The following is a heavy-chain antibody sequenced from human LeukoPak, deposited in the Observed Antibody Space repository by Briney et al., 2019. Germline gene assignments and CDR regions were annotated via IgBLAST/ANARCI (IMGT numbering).Heavy chain of an antibody. CDR2: IKSKTDGGTT. J-gene: IGHJ6*03. D-gene: IGHD2-2*01. CDR3: TTGPAATGTYYYYYYMDV. V-gene: IGHV3-15*01. Sequence: GGSLRLSCAASGFTFSSYAMSWVRQAPGKGLEWVGRIKSKTDGGTTDYAAPVKGRFTISRDDSKNTLYLQMNSLKTEDTAVYYCTTGPAATGTYYYYYYMDVWGKGTTVTVSS. CDR1: GFTFSSYA.